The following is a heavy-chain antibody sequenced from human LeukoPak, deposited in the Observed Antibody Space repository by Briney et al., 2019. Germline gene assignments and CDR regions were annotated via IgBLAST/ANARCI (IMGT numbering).Heavy chain of an antibody. CDR1: GDSITSGTYY. J-gene: IGHJ4*02. Sequence: PSQTLSLTCAVSGDSITSGTYYWSWVRQHPGKGLEWIGCVRYTGSTYYDPSPRSRITMSIDPSKNQFSLRLDSVTAADTAVYYCARDGPTRSLYLWGQGILVTVSS. D-gene: IGHD1-1*01. V-gene: IGHV4-31*11. CDR2: VRYTGST. CDR3: ARDGPTRSLYL.